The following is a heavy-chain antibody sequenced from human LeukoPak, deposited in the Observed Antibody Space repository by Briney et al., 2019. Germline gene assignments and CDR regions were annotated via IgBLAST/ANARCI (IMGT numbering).Heavy chain of an antibody. CDR3: ARTNGWLDY. Sequence: SQTLSLTCGISGDSVSSNNASWTWIRQSPSRGLEWLGRTYYRSKWYNEYAVSVKGRININPDTSRNQISLQLNSVTPEDTAMYYCARTNGWLDYWGQGILVTVSS. D-gene: IGHD6-19*01. CDR1: GDSVSSNNAS. V-gene: IGHV6-1*01. J-gene: IGHJ4*02. CDR2: TYYRSKWYN.